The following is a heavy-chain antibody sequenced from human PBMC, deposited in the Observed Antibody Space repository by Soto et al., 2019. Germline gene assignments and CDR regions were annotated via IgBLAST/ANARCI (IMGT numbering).Heavy chain of an antibody. Sequence: PGGSLGLSCAASGFTFSSYSMNWVRQAPGKGLEWVSSISSSSSYIYYADSVKGRFTISRDNAKNSLYLQMNSLRAEDTAVYYCARDSHDYGPIFDYWGQGTLVTVSS. CDR1: GFTFSSYS. CDR3: ARDSHDYGPIFDY. D-gene: IGHD4-17*01. V-gene: IGHV3-21*01. J-gene: IGHJ4*02. CDR2: ISSSSSYI.